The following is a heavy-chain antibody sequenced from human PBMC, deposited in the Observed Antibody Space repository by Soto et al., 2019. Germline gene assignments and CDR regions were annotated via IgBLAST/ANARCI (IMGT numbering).Heavy chain of an antibody. Sequence: SVKVSCKASGGTFSSYAISLVRQAPGQTLEWMGGIIPGGGTANYAQKWRRRVTIAASKWTRTAYMERSRLGSEETAVYCCGSNVSFYDSGGRRGFDLWGQGXMVTVSS. D-gene: IGHD3-22*01. J-gene: IGHJ3*01. CDR1: GGTFSSYA. V-gene: IGHV1-69*06. CDR3: GSNVSFYDSGGRRGFDL. CDR2: IIPGGGTA.